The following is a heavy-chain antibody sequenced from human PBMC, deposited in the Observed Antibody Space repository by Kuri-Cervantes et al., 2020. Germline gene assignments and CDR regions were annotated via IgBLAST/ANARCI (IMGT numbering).Heavy chain of an antibody. D-gene: IGHD2-21*02. V-gene: IGHV3-21*01. CDR1: GFTFSSYF. CDR2: ISGSSSLR. CDR3: VRGDARDL. Sequence: GESLKISCVASGFTFSSYFMSWVRQAPGKGLEWLSSISGSSSLRYYSDSVKGRFTISRDNAQNSVYLQLNSLRVDDTATYYCVRGDARDLWGQGTQVTVSS. J-gene: IGHJ4*02.